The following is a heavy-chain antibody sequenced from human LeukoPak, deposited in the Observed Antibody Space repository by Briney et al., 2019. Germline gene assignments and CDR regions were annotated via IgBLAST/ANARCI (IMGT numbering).Heavy chain of an antibody. CDR3: ARVSGGSGSTLYYKGMDI. V-gene: IGHV3-20*04. D-gene: IGHD3-10*01. J-gene: IGHJ6*02. CDR1: GFTFDDYG. Sequence: GGSLRLSCAASGFTFDDYGMSWVRQAPGKGLEWVSGINWNGGSTGYADSVKGRFTISRDNAKNSLYLQMNSLRAEDTALYYCARVSGGSGSTLYYKGMDIWGQGTTVTASS. CDR2: INWNGGST.